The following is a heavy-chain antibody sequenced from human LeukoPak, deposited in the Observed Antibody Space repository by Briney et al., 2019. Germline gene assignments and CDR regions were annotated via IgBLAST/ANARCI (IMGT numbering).Heavy chain of an antibody. Sequence: ASVKVSCKASGYTFTSYDINWVRQATGQGLEWMGWMNPNSGNTGYTQKFQGRVTMTRNTSISTAYMELSGLRSEDTAVYYCARAPSMVRGYYYYGMDVWGQGTTVTVSS. CDR1: GYTFTSYD. CDR3: ARAPSMVRGYYYYGMDV. CDR2: MNPNSGNT. V-gene: IGHV1-8*01. D-gene: IGHD3-10*01. J-gene: IGHJ6*02.